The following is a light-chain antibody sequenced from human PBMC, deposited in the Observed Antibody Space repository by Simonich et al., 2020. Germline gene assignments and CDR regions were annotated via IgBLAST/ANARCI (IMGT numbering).Light chain of an antibody. J-gene: IGLJ2*01. Sequence: QSALTQPASVSGSPGQSITISCTGTSSDVGGYNYVSWYQPHPGKAPKLMIYDVSKRPSGVSNRFSGSKSGNTASLTISGLQAEDEADYYCSSYTSGSTLVFGGGTKLTVL. V-gene: IGLV2-14*01. CDR3: SSYTSGSTLV. CDR2: DVS. CDR1: SSDVGGYNY.